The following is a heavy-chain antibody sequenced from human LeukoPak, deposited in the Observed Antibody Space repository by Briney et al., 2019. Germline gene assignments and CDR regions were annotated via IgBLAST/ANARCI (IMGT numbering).Heavy chain of an antibody. CDR1: GFTFSSYG. V-gene: IGHV3-33*01. J-gene: IGHJ4*02. CDR2: IWYDGSNK. D-gene: IGHD6-13*01. CDR3: ARDREQQRCNVVDY. Sequence: GGSLRLSCAASGFTFSSYGMHWVRQAPGKGLEWVAVIWYDGSNKYYADSVKGRFTISRDNSKNTLYLQMNSLRAEDTAVYYCARDREQQRCNVVDYWGQGTLVTVSS.